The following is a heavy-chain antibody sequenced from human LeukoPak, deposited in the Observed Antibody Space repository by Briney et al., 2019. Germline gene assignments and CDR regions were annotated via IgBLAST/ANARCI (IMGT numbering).Heavy chain of an antibody. CDR1: GYTFTAYH. CDR2: INPNSGDT. D-gene: IGHD2-2*01. J-gene: IGHJ4*02. CDR3: ARDYCSSTSCLFDY. Sequence: ASVKVSCKASGYTFTAYHMHWVRQAPVQGLEWMGRINPNSGDTNYAQKFQGRVTMTRDTSISTAYMELSRLRSDDTAVYYCARDYCSSTSCLFDYWGQGTLLSVSS. V-gene: IGHV1-2*06.